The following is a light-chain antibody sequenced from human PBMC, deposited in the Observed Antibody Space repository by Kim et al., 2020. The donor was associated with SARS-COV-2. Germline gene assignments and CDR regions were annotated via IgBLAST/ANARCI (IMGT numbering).Light chain of an antibody. CDR2: GAS. V-gene: IGKV3-20*01. CDR1: QGFNSNY. Sequence: SPGDDATLSCRASQGFNSNYLAWYQQKPGQAPRLLIYGASSRATGIPYRFSGSGSGTDFTLTITRLEPEDFAVYYCQQYSSSPATFGQGTKVDIK. J-gene: IGKJ1*01. CDR3: QQYSSSPAT.